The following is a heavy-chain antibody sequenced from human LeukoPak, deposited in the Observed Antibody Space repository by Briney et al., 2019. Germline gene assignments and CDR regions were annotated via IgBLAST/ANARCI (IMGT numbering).Heavy chain of an antibody. J-gene: IGHJ4*02. Sequence: PGRSLRLSCAASGFTFDDYAMHWVRQAPGKGLEWVAVISYDGSNKYYADSVKGRFTISRDNPKNTLYLQMNSLRAEDTAVYYCARDQSSIAARPRAFDYWGQGTLVTVSS. CDR3: ARDQSSIAARPRAFDY. CDR1: GFTFDDYA. CDR2: ISYDGSNK. V-gene: IGHV3-30-3*01. D-gene: IGHD6-6*01.